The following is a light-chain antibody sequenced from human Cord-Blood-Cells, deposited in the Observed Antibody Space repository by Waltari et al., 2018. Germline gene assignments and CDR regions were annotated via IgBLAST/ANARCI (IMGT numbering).Light chain of an antibody. V-gene: IGKV3-11*01. Sequence: EIVLTQSPATLSLSPGERATLSCRASQSVSSYLAWYQQKPGQAPRLLIYDASNRATGIPPRLRCSWSETEFTLTISSLELEDFAVYYCQQRSKWLPVFPFGPVATVDIK. CDR1: QSVSSY. J-gene: IGKJ3*01. CDR3: QQRSKWLPVFP. CDR2: DAS.